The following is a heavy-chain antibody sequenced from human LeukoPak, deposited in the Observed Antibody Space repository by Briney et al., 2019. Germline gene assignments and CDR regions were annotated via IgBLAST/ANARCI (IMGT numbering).Heavy chain of an antibody. J-gene: IGHJ4*02. D-gene: IGHD2-15*01. Sequence: PGESLKISCKGSGYSFTSYWISWVRQMPGKGLEWMGIIYPGDSNTKYSPSFQGQVTISADNSINTAYLQWSSLKASDTAMYYCARLPRSGGSCYHFDFWGQGTLVTVSS. V-gene: IGHV5-51*01. CDR1: GYSFTSYW. CDR2: IYPGDSNT. CDR3: ARLPRSGGSCYHFDF.